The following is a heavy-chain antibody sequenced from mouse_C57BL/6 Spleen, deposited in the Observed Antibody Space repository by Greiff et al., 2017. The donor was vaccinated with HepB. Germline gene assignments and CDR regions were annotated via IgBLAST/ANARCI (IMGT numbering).Heavy chain of an antibody. CDR1: GYTFTSYW. Sequence: QVQLQQSGAELVRPGTSVKLSCKASGYTFTSYWMHWVKQRPGQGLEWIGVIDPSDSYTNYNQKFKGKATLTVDTSSSTAYMQLSSLTSEDSAVYYCARGVELQYWGQGTTLTVSS. CDR3: ARGVELQY. V-gene: IGHV1-59*01. J-gene: IGHJ2*01. D-gene: IGHD2-1*01. CDR2: IDPSDSYT.